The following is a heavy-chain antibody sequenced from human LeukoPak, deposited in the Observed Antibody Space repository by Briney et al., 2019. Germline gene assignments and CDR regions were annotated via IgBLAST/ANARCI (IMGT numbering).Heavy chain of an antibody. CDR1: GFTFSSYA. V-gene: IGHV3-7*01. J-gene: IGHJ4*02. CDR2: INQDGSKK. Sequence: GRSLRLSCAASGFTFSSYAMHWVRQAPGKGLEWVANINQDGSKKNYVDSVKGRFTTSRDNAKNSVYLQMDSLRAGDTAVYYCAREIYGIDSWGRGTLVTVSS. CDR3: AREIYGIDS. D-gene: IGHD4-17*01.